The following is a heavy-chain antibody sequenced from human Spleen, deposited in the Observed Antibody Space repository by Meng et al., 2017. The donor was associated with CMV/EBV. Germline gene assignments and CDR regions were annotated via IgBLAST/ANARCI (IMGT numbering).Heavy chain of an antibody. V-gene: IGHV4-30-4*08. D-gene: IGHD3-16*01. CDR2: IYYSGST. CDR3: ARDNLMITFGGVDKTHWFDP. CDR1: GGSISSGDYY. Sequence: SETLSLTCTVSGGSISSGDYYWSWIRQPPGKGLEWIGHIYYSGSTYYNPSLKSRVTMSLDTSKNQFSLKLSSVTAADTAVYYCARDNLMITFGGVDKTHWFDPWGQGTLVTVSS. J-gene: IGHJ5*02.